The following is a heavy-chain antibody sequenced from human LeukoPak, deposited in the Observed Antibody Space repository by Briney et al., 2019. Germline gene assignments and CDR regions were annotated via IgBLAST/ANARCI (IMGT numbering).Heavy chain of an antibody. J-gene: IGHJ6*02. CDR1: GFTFSSYG. CDR3: AKRRYNRVGATPYYYYGMDV. CDR2: ISYDGSNK. Sequence: GGSLRLSCAASGFTFSSYGMHWVRQAPGKGLEWVAVISYDGSNKYYADSVKGRFTISRDNSKNTLYLQMNSLRAEDTAVYYCAKRRYNRVGATPYYYYGMDVWGQGTTVTVSS. D-gene: IGHD1-26*01. V-gene: IGHV3-30*18.